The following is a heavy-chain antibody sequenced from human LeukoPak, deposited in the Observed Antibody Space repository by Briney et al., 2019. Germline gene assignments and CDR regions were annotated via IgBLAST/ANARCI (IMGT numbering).Heavy chain of an antibody. J-gene: IGHJ3*02. Sequence: SETLSLTCTVSGGSISSYNWSWIRQPPGKGLHRIGYPYYSGSTNYNPSLKSRVTISVDTSKNQFSLKLSSVTAADTVVYQSAEGIRYCSSTSCPRSKNDAFDIWGQGTMVTVSS. V-gene: IGHV4-59*12. D-gene: IGHD2-2*01. CDR2: PYYSGST. CDR1: GGSISSYN. CDR3: AEGIRYCSSTSCPRSKNDAFDI.